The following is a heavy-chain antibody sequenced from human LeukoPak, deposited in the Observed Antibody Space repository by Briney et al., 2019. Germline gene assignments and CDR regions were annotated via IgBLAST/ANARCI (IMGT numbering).Heavy chain of an antibody. Sequence: SETLSLTCSVSGGSISYYWGWIRQPPGKGLEWIGSMYHSGSTYYNPSLKSRVTISVDTSKNQFSVKLSSVTAADTAVYYCARVRSSSTSPLFGWCGPWGQGTLVTVSS. CDR3: ARVRSSSTSPLFGWCGP. J-gene: IGHJ5*02. V-gene: IGHV4-39*01. CDR2: MYHSGST. CDR1: GGSISYY. D-gene: IGHD6-13*01.